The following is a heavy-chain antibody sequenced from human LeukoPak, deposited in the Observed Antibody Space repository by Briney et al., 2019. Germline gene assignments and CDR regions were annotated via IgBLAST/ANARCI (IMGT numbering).Heavy chain of an antibody. Sequence: ASVKVSCKASGYTFTGYYMHWVRQAPGQGLEWMGRINPNSGGTNYAQKFQGRVTMTRDTSKNQFSLKLSSVTAADTAVYYCASGYNWNYILGQWGQGALVTVSS. CDR2: INPNSGGT. CDR3: ASGYNWNYILGQ. D-gene: IGHD1-7*01. J-gene: IGHJ4*02. CDR1: GYTFTGYY. V-gene: IGHV1-2*06.